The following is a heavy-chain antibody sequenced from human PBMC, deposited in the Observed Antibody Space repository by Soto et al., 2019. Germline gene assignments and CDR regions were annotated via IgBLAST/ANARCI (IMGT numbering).Heavy chain of an antibody. CDR1: GFTFSSYP. Sequence: VQLLESGGGLVQPGGSLRLSCAASGFTFSSYPMVWVRQAPGKGLESISSISGSGTSYYADSVKGRFTISRDNSENTLYLQMNSLRAEDTAVYYCAKVITTDISYWYGMDVWGQGTTVTVSS. J-gene: IGHJ6*02. CDR3: AKVITTDISYWYGMDV. D-gene: IGHD1-26*01. V-gene: IGHV3-23*01. CDR2: ISGSGTS.